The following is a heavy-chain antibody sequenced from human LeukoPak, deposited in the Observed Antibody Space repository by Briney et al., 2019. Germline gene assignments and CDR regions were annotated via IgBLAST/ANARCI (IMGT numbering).Heavy chain of an antibody. CDR1: GYTFTGYY. CDR2: INPNSGGT. J-gene: IGHJ5*02. D-gene: IGHD2-2*01. CDR3: ARVSGVVVPADWFDP. Sequence: ASVTVSCKASGYTFTGYYMHWVRQAPGQGLEWMGWINPNSGGTNYAQKFQGRVTMTRDTSISTAYMELSRLRSDDTAVYYCARVSGVVVPADWFDPWGQGTLVTVSS. V-gene: IGHV1-2*02.